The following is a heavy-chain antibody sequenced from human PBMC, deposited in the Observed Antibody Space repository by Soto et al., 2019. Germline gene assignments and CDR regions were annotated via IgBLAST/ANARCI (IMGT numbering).Heavy chain of an antibody. Sequence: PGGSLRLSCAASGFTFSSYWMSWVRQAPGKGLEWVANIKQDGSEKYYVDSMKGRFTISRDNAKNSLYLQMNSLRAEDTAVYYCARAGDIVLMVYAPPVGFDYWGQGTLVTVSS. CDR3: ARAGDIVLMVYAPPVGFDY. J-gene: IGHJ4*02. CDR1: GFTFSSYW. D-gene: IGHD2-8*01. V-gene: IGHV3-7*01. CDR2: IKQDGSEK.